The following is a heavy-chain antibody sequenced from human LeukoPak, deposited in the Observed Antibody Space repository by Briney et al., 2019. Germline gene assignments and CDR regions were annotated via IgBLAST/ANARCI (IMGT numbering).Heavy chain of an antibody. J-gene: IGHJ4*02. CDR1: GYTFSSYG. Sequence: ASVKVSCKASGYTFSSYGIAWVRQAPGQGLEWMGWISGYNGNTNHAQKLQGRVSMTTDTSTTTAYMELRSLTSDDTALYYCARSSLGTITAGPFDYWGQGTLVTVSS. V-gene: IGHV1-18*01. CDR2: ISGYNGNT. D-gene: IGHD5-12*01. CDR3: ARSSLGTITAGPFDY.